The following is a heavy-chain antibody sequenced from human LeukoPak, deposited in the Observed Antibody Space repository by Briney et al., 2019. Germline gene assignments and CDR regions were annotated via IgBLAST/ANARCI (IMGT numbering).Heavy chain of an antibody. D-gene: IGHD5-18*01. V-gene: IGHV4-61*02. Sequence: PSETLSLTCTVSGGSISSGSYYWNWIRQPAGKRLEWIGRIYTSGSTNYNPSLKGRVTISVDTSKSQFPLKLSSVTAADTAVYYCARDRGYNRGQTFDYWGQGTLVTVSS. CDR3: ARDRGYNRGQTFDY. J-gene: IGHJ4*02. CDR1: GGSISSGSYY. CDR2: IYTSGST.